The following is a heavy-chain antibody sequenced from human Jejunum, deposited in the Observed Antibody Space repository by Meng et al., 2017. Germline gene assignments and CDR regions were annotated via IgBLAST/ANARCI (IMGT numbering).Heavy chain of an antibody. D-gene: IGHD3-16*01. CDR2: VFYTGRT. J-gene: IGHJ4*02. Sequence: QVQLQGSGPGLVRPSETPFLTCTVSGVSVTSGHYYRSWVRQPPGQGLEWIGHVFYTGRTNYNPSFQSRLTISVHTSMNQFSLKLNSVTAADPAVYYCARGGWDFEYWGQGILVTVPQ. V-gene: IGHV4-61*01. CDR1: GVSVTSGHYY. CDR3: ARGGWDFEY.